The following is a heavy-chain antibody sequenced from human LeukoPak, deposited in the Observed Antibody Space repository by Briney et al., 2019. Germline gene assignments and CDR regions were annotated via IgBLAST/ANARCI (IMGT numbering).Heavy chain of an antibody. V-gene: IGHV3-30*02. CDR2: IRYDGSNK. D-gene: IGHD3-9*01. J-gene: IGHJ4*02. CDR1: GITFNRYS. Sequence: GGSLRLSCAAPGITFNRYSMNWVRQAPGKWLEWVAFIRYDGSNKYYADSVKGRFTISRDNSKNTLYLQMNSLRAEDTAVYYCAKDSYYDILTGYLGFDYWGQGTLVTVSS. CDR3: AKDSYYDILTGYLGFDY.